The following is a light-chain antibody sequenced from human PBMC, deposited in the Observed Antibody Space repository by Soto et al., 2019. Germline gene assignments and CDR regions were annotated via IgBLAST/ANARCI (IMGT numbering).Light chain of an antibody. CDR1: QRVSSSY. J-gene: IGKJ1*01. CDR3: QQYGSSPRT. V-gene: IGKV3-20*01. Sequence: EIVLTQSPGTLSLSPGERATLSCRASQRVSSSYLAGYQQKPGQAPSLLIYGASSRATGIPDRFSGSGSGTDFTLTISRLDPEAFAVYYCQQYGSSPRTLGQGTKVDTK. CDR2: GAS.